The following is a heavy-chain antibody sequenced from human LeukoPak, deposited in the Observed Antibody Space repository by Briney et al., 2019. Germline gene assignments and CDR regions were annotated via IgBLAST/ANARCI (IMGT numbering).Heavy chain of an antibody. V-gene: IGHV3-23*01. CDR2: ISGSGGST. CDR3: AKDPSEDTMIVVVMSS. J-gene: IGHJ5*02. CDR1: GFTFSSYA. Sequence: GGSLRLSCAASGFTFSSYAMSWVRQAPGKGLEWVSAISGSGGSTYYADSVKGRFTISRDNSKNTLYLQMNSLRAGDTAVYYCAKDPSEDTMIVVVMSSWGQGTLVTVSS. D-gene: IGHD3-22*01.